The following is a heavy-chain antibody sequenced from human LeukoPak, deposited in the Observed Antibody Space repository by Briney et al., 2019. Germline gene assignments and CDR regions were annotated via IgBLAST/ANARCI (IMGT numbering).Heavy chain of an antibody. V-gene: IGHV1-18*01. CDR3: ARRPPRSTWIQLWYFDY. D-gene: IGHD5-18*01. CDR1: GYMFTSYG. CDR2: TSVYNDNT. J-gene: IGHJ4*02. Sequence: ASVKVSCKASGYMFTSYGISWVRQAPGQGLEWMGWTSVYNDNTNFAQKFQGRVTMTTDTSTSTAYMELRNLRSDDTAVYYCARRPPRSTWIQLWYFDYWGQGTLVTVSS.